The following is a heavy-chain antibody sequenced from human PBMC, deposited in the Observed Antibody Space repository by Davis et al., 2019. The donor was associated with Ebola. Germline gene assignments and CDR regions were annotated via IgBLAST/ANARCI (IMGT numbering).Heavy chain of an antibody. J-gene: IGHJ4*02. CDR3: ARAQFPTTSDH. D-gene: IGHD1-1*01. CDR1: GYTFTSHD. CDR2: FNPNSGNT. V-gene: IGHV1-8*01. Sequence: AASVKVSCKASGYTFTSHDINWVRQATGQGLEWVGWFNPNSGNTGYARKFQGRVTMTRITSINTAYMELSSLRSDDTAVYYCARAQFPTTSDHWGQGTLVTVSS.